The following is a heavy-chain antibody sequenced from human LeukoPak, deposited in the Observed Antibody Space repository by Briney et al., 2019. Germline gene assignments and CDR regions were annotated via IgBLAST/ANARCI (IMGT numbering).Heavy chain of an antibody. D-gene: IGHD2-2*02. Sequence: SQTLSLTCAISGDSVSSNSAAWHWIRQSPSRGLEWLGRTYYRSNWYNDYAVSVKSRITINPDTSKNQFSLQLNSVTPEDTAVYYCAGGFLYCSSTSCYIYYYYYMDVWGKGTTVTVSS. J-gene: IGHJ6*03. CDR1: GDSVSSNSAA. CDR2: TYYRSNWYN. V-gene: IGHV6-1*01. CDR3: AGGFLYCSSTSCYIYYYYYMDV.